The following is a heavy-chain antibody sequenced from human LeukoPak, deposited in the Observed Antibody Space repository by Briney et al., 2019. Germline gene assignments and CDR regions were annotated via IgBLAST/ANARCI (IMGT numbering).Heavy chain of an antibody. V-gene: IGHV4-30-4*01. J-gene: IGHJ4*02. Sequence: SQTLSLTCTVSGGSIRSGDYYWSWIRQPPGKGLEWIGYIYYSGGTYYNPSLKSRVTMSVDTSKNQFSLKLRSVTAADTAVYYCARVLHSYDSSPFNFDYWGQGTLVTVSS. CDR2: IYYSGGT. CDR3: ARVLHSYDSSPFNFDY. CDR1: GGSIRSGDYY. D-gene: IGHD3-22*01.